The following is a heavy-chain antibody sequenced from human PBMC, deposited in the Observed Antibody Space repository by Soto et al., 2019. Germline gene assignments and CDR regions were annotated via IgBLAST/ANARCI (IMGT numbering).Heavy chain of an antibody. Sequence: ASVKVSCKASGYTFTSYYIHWVRQAPGQGLEWMGIINPSGGSTSYAQKFQGRVTMTRDNSKNTLYLQMNSLRAEDTAVYYCAKGLSFSGWYTGDAFDIWGQGTMVTVSS. D-gene: IGHD6-19*01. CDR3: AKGLSFSGWYTGDAFDI. CDR1: GYTFTSYY. V-gene: IGHV1-46*01. CDR2: INPSGGST. J-gene: IGHJ3*02.